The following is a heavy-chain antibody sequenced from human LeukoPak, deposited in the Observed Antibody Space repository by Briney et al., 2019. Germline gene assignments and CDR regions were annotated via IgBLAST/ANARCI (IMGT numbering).Heavy chain of an antibody. J-gene: IGHJ5*02. CDR1: GYTFTSYA. D-gene: IGHD2-2*01. CDR3: AISRGYAHRGNWFDP. Sequence: ASVRVSCKASGYTFTSYAMNWVRQAPGQGLEWTGWINTNTGNPTYAQGFTGRFVFSLDTSVSTAYLQICSLKAEDTAVYYCAISRGYAHRGNWFDPWGQGTLVTVSS. CDR2: INTNTGNP. V-gene: IGHV7-4-1*01.